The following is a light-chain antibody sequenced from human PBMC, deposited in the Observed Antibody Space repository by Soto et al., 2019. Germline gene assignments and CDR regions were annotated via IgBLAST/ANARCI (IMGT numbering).Light chain of an antibody. CDR3: QQSKTWPRT. Sequence: EIVLTQSPATLSLSPGARATLSCRASQSVSSYLAWYQQKPGPAPRLLIYDASNRATGIPARFSGSGSGTEFTLSISRLQSEDFAVYYCQQSKTWPRTVGEGTGLEIK. V-gene: IGKV3-11*01. CDR2: DAS. J-gene: IGKJ5*01. CDR1: QSVSSY.